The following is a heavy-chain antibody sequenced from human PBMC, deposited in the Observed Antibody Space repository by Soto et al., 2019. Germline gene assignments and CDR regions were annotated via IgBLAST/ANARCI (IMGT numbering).Heavy chain of an antibody. Sequence: PGGSLRLSCAASGFAVSSYSMHWVRQAPGKGLEWVAAMSFDGNSKYFADSAKGRFKISRDTSKNTWSLEMESLGVEDSALYHCTRGRSMIANDDFEYWGQGTQVTVSS. V-gene: IGHV3-30-3*01. CDR2: MSFDGNSK. J-gene: IGHJ4*02. CDR3: TRGRSMIANDDFEY. D-gene: IGHD2-21*01. CDR1: GFAVSSYS.